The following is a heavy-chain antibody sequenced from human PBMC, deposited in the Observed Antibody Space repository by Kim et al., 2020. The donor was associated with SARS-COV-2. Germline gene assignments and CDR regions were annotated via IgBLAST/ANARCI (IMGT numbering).Heavy chain of an antibody. V-gene: IGHV1-46*01. CDR1: GYTFTNYY. D-gene: IGHD6-13*01. CDR3: ARERPLIVAVGHSLDRGEMDV. J-gene: IGHJ6*02. CDR2: INPSAGGT. Sequence: ASVKVSCKASGYTFTNYYIHWVRQAPGQGLEWLGIINPSAGGTVYAQIFQGRVTMTRDTSTSTVYMELSSLRSEDTAVYYCARERPLIVAVGHSLDRGEMDVWGQGTTVTVSS.